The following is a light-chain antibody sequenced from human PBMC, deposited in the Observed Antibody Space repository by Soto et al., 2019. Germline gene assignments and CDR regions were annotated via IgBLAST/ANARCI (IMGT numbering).Light chain of an antibody. J-gene: IGKJ1*01. CDR3: QQYNNYWT. V-gene: IGKV1-5*01. CDR1: QSINNW. Sequence: DIQMTQSPSTLSASVGDRVTITCRASQSINNWLAWYQQKPGKAPKLLIYDASSLESGVPSTFSGSGSGTEFTLTISSLQPDDFATYYCQQYNNYWTFGQGTKVDIK. CDR2: DAS.